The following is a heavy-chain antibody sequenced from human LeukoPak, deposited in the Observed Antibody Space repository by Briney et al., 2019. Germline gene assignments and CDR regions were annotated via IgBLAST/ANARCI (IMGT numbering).Heavy chain of an antibody. CDR3: ARDMAPYYYDSSGYAFDY. J-gene: IGHJ4*02. V-gene: IGHV3-21*01. Sequence: GGSLRLSCAASGFTFSRYSMNWVRQAPGKGLECVSSISSSSSYIYYADSVKGRFTISRDNAKNSLYLQMNSLRAEDTAVYYCARDMAPYYYDSSGYAFDYWGQGTLVTVSS. CDR2: ISSSSSYI. D-gene: IGHD3-22*01. CDR1: GFTFSRYS.